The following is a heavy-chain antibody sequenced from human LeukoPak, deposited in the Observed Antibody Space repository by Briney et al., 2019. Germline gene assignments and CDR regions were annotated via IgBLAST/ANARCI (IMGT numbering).Heavy chain of an antibody. CDR2: IYHSGST. Sequence: SETLSLTCTVSGYSISSGYYWSWIRQPPGKGLEWIGYIYHSGSTYYNPSLKSRVTISVDRSKNQFSLKLSSVTAADTAVYYCARDRDDYGDYGALTYWGQGTLVTVSS. J-gene: IGHJ4*02. D-gene: IGHD4-17*01. V-gene: IGHV4-38-2*02. CDR3: ARDRDDYGDYGALTY. CDR1: GYSISSGYY.